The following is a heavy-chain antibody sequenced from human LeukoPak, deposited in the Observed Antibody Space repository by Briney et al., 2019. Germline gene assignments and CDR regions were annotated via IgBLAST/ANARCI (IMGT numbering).Heavy chain of an antibody. CDR2: ISSSGSTI. CDR1: GFTFSSYE. J-gene: IGHJ5*02. Sequence: PEGSLRLSCAASGFTFSSYEMNWVRQAPGKGLEWVSYISSSGSTIYYADSVKGRFTISRDNSKNSLYLQMNSLRTEDTALYYCAKDLTTVGSAWFDPWGQGTLVTVSS. CDR3: AKDLTTVGSAWFDP. V-gene: IGHV3-48*03. D-gene: IGHD4-11*01.